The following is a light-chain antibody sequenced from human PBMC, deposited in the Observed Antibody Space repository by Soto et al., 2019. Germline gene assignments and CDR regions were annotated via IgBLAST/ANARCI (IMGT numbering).Light chain of an antibody. Sequence: DVVMTQTPLSLAVAPGQPASISCKSSQGLVHTDGETYLYWCLQKSGQPPQLLIYGVSNRYAGVADRFTGSGSGTDFKLPISRVEAEDVGVYYCMDSIELPRTFGQGTRPEIK. CDR3: MDSIELPRT. CDR1: QGLVHTDGETY. J-gene: IGKJ2*02. V-gene: IGKV2D-29*01. CDR2: GVS.